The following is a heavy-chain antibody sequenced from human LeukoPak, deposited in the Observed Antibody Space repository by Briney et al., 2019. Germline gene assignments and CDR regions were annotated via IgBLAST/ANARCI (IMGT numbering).Heavy chain of an antibody. J-gene: IGHJ4*02. Sequence: ASVKVSCKASGYTFTGYYMHWVRQAPGQGLEWMGWINPNNGGTNYAQKFQGRVTMTRDTSISIAYMELNRLTSDDTAVYYCARDKYSGYETFDYWGQRTPDTVSS. CDR3: ARDKYSGYETFDY. V-gene: IGHV1-2*02. CDR2: INPNNGGT. D-gene: IGHD5-12*01. CDR1: GYTFTGYY.